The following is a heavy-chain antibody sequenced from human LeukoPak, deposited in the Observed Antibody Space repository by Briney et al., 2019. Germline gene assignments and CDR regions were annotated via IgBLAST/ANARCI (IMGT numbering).Heavy chain of an antibody. CDR3: AKDRNYRDLDSLDI. V-gene: IGHV3-9*01. Sequence: GGSLRLSCVASGFTFDDYAMHWVRQAPGKGLEWVSGINWNSGSVGYADSVKGRFTISRDNAKNSLSLQMNGLGVEDTALYYCAKDRNYRDLDSLDIWGQGTMVTVSS. D-gene: IGHD4-11*01. CDR2: INWNSGSV. CDR1: GFTFDDYA. J-gene: IGHJ3*02.